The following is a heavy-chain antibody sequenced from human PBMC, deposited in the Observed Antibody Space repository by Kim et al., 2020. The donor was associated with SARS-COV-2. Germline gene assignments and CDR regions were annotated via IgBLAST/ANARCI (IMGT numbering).Heavy chain of an antibody. CDR3: ARDDGGTSRRVHDP. D-gene: IGHD2-2*01. V-gene: IGHV3-23*01. J-gene: IGHJ5*02. CDR1: GFTFSNYA. Sequence: GGSLRLSCAASGFTFSNYAMSWVRQAPGKGLQWVSYITDSAGITVYADSVKGRFTISRDNSKNTLYLQMNSLRAEDTAIYYCARDDGGTSRRVHDPWGQGTLVTVSS. CDR2: ITDSAGIT.